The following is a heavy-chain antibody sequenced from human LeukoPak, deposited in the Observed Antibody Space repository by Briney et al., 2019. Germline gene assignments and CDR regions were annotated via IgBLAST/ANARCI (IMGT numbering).Heavy chain of an antibody. Sequence: QTGRSLRLSRAASGFTFNSYAMHWVRQAPGKGLEWVALMSYDGSDKHYADSVKGRFTISRDSSKNTLYLQMNSLRADDTAVYYCAKAHPYEYNYGGFDSWGQGALVTVSS. V-gene: IGHV3-30*18. D-gene: IGHD5-18*01. CDR3: AKAHPYEYNYGGFDS. CDR2: MSYDGSDK. J-gene: IGHJ4*02. CDR1: GFTFNSYA.